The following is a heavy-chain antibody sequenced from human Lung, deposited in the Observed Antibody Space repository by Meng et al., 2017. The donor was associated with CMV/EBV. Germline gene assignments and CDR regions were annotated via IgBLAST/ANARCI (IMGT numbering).Heavy chain of an antibody. J-gene: IGHJ4*02. V-gene: IGHV1-2*02. Sequence: SXXVSCKASGYTFTAHYFHWVRQAPGQGLEWMGWIHPHRGDTNYAQQFQGRVTLTRDTSINTGYMELTRLTSDDTAVYYCARDNNWGPDYWGQGTLVTFSS. CDR2: IHPHRGDT. D-gene: IGHD7-27*01. CDR3: ARDNNWGPDY. CDR1: GYTFTAHY.